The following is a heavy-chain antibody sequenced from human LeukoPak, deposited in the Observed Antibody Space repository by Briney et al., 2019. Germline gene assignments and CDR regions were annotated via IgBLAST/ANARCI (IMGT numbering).Heavy chain of an antibody. V-gene: IGHV4-39*01. D-gene: IGHD4-17*01. Sequence: SETLSLACTVSGGSISSSSYYWGWIRQPPGKGLEWIGSIYYSGSTYYNPSLKSRVTISVDTSKNQFSLKLTSVTAADTAVYYCARAPGTTFDYWGHGNMVTVSS. CDR3: ARAPGTTFDY. CDR1: GGSISSSSYY. CDR2: IYYSGST. J-gene: IGHJ4*01.